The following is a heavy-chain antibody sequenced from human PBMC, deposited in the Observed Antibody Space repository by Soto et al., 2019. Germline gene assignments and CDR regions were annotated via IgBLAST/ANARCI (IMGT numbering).Heavy chain of an antibody. CDR3: AREKEYSGGPTFDY. V-gene: IGHV1-3*01. CDR2: INAGNGNT. Sequence: GASVKVSCKASGYTFTSYAMHWVRQAPGQRLEWMGWINAGNGNTKYSQKFQGRVTITRDTSASTAYMELSSLRSEDTAVYYCAREKEYSGGPTFDYWGQGTLVTVSS. J-gene: IGHJ4*02. D-gene: IGHD6-19*01. CDR1: GYTFTSYA.